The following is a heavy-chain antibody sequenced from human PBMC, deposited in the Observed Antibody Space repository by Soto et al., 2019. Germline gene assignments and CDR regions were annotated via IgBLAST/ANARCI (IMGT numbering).Heavy chain of an antibody. D-gene: IGHD2-8*01. CDR3: AKVVRTNGVCYHGPLTEYCDYGMDV. J-gene: IGHJ6*02. CDR2: INPSGGST. Sequence: ASVKVSCKASGYTFTSYYMHWVRQAPGQGLEWMGIINPSGGSTSYAQKFQGRVTMTRDTSTSTVYMELSSLRSEDTAVYYCAKVVRTNGVCYHGPLTEYCDYGMDVWGQGTTVTVSS. CDR1: GYTFTSYY. V-gene: IGHV1-46*01.